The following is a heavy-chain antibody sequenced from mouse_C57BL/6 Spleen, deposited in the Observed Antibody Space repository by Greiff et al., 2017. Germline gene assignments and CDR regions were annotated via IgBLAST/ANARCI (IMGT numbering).Heavy chain of an antibody. V-gene: IGHV1-37*01. D-gene: IGHD1-1*01. Sequence: EVQLQQSGPELVKPGASVKISCKASGYSFTGYFMNWVKQSHGKSLEWIGRLNPYNGDTFYNQKFKGKATLTVDKSSSTAHMELLSLTSEDFAVYYCATPGVYYGSSYEAWFAYWGQGTLVTVSA. CDR3: ATPGVYYGSSYEAWFAY. CDR2: LNPYNGDT. CDR1: GYSFTGYF. J-gene: IGHJ3*01.